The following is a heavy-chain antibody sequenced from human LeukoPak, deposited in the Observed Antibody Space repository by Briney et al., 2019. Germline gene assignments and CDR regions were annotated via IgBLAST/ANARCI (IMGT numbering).Heavy chain of an antibody. CDR2: ISSSSSYI. Sequence: PGGSLRLSCGASGFSFTYYGMSWVRQAPGKGLEWVSSISSSSSYIYYADSVKGRFTISRDNAKNSLYLQMNSLRAEDTAVYYCARGGQPLDFDYWGQGTLVTVSS. CDR1: GFSFTYYG. J-gene: IGHJ4*02. V-gene: IGHV3-21*01. CDR3: ARGGQPLDFDY.